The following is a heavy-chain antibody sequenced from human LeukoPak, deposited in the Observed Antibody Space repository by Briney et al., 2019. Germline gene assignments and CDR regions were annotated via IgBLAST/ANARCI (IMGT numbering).Heavy chain of an antibody. J-gene: IGHJ4*02. Sequence: GGSLRLSCAASGFTFRSYAITWVRQAPGKGLEWVSIISGSGISTLYADSVKGRFITSRDNSKSTLSLQMNSLRAEDTAVYYCARGKAGGYDFYYWGQGTLVTVSS. D-gene: IGHD5-12*01. V-gene: IGHV3-23*01. CDR2: ISGSGIST. CDR3: ARGKAGGYDFYY. CDR1: GFTFRSYA.